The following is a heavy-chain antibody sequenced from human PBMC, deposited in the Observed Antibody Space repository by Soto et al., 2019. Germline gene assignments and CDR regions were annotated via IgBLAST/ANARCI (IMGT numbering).Heavy chain of an antibody. J-gene: IGHJ3*02. CDR3: ARTTYCSGGSCYSAFDS. V-gene: IGHV1-18*01. CDR1: GYTFTSYG. CDR2: TSAYNGNT. D-gene: IGHD2-15*01. Sequence: ASVKVSCKASGYTFTSYGISWVRQAPGQGLEWMGWTSAYNGNTNYAQKLQGRVTMTTDTSTSTAYMELRSLRSDDTAVYYCARTTYCSGGSCYSAFDSWGQGTMVTVSS.